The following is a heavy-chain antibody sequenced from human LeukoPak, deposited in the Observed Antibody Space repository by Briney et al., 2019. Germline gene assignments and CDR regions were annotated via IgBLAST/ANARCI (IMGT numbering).Heavy chain of an antibody. V-gene: IGHV1-46*01. CDR2: INPSGGST. D-gene: IGHD2-2*01. CDR1: GYTFTSYY. CDR3: ARALGNAALDY. J-gene: IGHJ4*02. Sequence: ASVKVSCKASGYTFTSYYMHWVRQAPGQGLEWMGIINPSGGSTSYAQKFRGRVTMTRDMSTSTVYMELSSLRSEDTAVYYCARALGNAALDYWGQGTLVTVSS.